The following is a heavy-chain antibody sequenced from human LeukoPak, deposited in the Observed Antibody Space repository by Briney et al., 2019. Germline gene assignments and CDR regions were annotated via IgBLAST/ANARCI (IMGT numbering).Heavy chain of an antibody. J-gene: IGHJ3*02. CDR3: VRDHHRRLYDSQARDTFDI. Sequence: GGSLRLSCAASGFTFSSYSTNWVRQAPGKGLEWVSYISSSSSTIYYADSVKGRFTISRDNAKNSLYLQMNSLRAEDTAVYYCVRDHHRRLYDSQARDTFDIWGQGTMVTVSS. D-gene: IGHD3-22*01. CDR1: GFTFSSYS. V-gene: IGHV3-48*01. CDR2: ISSSSSTI.